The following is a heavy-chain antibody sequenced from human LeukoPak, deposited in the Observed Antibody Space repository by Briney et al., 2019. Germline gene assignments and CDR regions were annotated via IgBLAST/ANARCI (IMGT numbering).Heavy chain of an antibody. J-gene: IGHJ6*03. Sequence: GGSLRLSCTASGFTFSSYGMHWVRQAPGKGLEWVAYIQYDGSNEQYADSVKGRFSISRDSSKNILYLQMNSLRAEDTAVYYCAKDRCSNGVGCYYYYMDVWGKGTTVTISS. CDR2: IQYDGSNE. CDR3: AKDRCSNGVGCYYYYMDV. V-gene: IGHV3-30*02. CDR1: GFTFSSYG. D-gene: IGHD2-8*01.